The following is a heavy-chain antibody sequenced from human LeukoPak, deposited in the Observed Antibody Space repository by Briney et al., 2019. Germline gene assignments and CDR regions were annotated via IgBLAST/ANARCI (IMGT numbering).Heavy chain of an antibody. J-gene: IGHJ4*02. Sequence: PGGSLRLSCAASGFTFSSYAMSWVRQAPGKGLEWVSAICGSGGSTYYADSVKGRFTISRDNSKNTLYLQMNSLRAEDTAVYYCANLQAWELPFDYWGQGTLVTVSS. D-gene: IGHD1-26*01. CDR3: ANLQAWELPFDY. CDR1: GFTFSSYA. CDR2: ICGSGGST. V-gene: IGHV3-23*01.